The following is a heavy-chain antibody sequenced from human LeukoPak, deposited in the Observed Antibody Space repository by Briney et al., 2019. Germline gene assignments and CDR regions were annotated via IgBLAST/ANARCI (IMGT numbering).Heavy chain of an antibody. D-gene: IGHD6-19*01. CDR2: INPNSGGT. Sequence: ASEKVSCKASGYTFTGYYMHWVRQAPRQGLEWMGWINPNSGGTNYAQKFQGRVTMTRDTSISTAYMELSRLRSDDTAVYYCAIIAVAERFDYWGQGTLVTVSS. J-gene: IGHJ4*02. CDR1: GYTFTGYY. CDR3: AIIAVAERFDY. V-gene: IGHV1-2*02.